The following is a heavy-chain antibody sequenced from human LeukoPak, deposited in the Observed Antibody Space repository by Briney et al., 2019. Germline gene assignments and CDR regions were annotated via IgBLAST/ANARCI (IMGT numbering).Heavy chain of an antibody. CDR2: INHSGST. V-gene: IGHV4-34*01. CDR3: ARGDGMATITGYYYYYMDV. Sequence: SETLSLTCTVSGGSISSYYWSWIRQPPGKGLESIGEINHSGSTNYNPSLKSRVTISVDTSKNQFSLKLSSVTAADTAVYYCARGDGMATITGYYYYYMDVWGKGTTVTVSS. D-gene: IGHD5-24*01. J-gene: IGHJ6*03. CDR1: GGSISSYY.